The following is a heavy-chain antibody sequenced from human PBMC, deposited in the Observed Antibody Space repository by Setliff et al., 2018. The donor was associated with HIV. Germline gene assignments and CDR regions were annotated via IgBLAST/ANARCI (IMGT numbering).Heavy chain of an antibody. J-gene: IGHJ4*02. V-gene: IGHV4-4*09. CDR1: GGSIGVDC. D-gene: IGHD5-12*01. CDR3: ARLPRGPWRWDY. CDR2: IYSNGIT. Sequence: SETLSLTCTVSGGSIGVDCWSWIRQPPGKGLEWIGYIYSNGITRYNPSLKSRVTISLDTSKIEFSLTLKSVTAADTAIYYCARLPRGPWRWDYWGQGTLV.